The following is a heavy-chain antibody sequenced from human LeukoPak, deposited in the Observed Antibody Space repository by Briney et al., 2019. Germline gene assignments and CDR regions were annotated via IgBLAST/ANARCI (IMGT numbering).Heavy chain of an antibody. J-gene: IGHJ4*02. Sequence: GGSLRLSCAASGFTFSTYGMNWVRQTPGKGLEWVANIKQDGSEKYYVDSVKGRFTISRDNAKNSLYLQMNSLRAEETALYYCARGVDSGSYSKLDYWGQGTLVTVSS. D-gene: IGHD1-26*01. CDR3: ARGVDSGSYSKLDY. V-gene: IGHV3-7*01. CDR2: IKQDGSEK. CDR1: GFTFSTYG.